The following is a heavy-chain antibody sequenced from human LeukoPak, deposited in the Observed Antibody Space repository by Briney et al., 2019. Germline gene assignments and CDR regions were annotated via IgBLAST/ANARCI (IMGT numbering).Heavy chain of an antibody. D-gene: IGHD3-10*01. Sequence: SETLSLTCAVYGGSFSDYYWSWIRQPPGKGLEWIGEINHSGSTNYNPSLKSRVTISVDTSKNQFSLKLSSVTAADTAVYYCARGWRYYGSGSYCWFYPWGQGTLVTVSS. CDR2: INHSGST. CDR3: ARGWRYYGSGSYCWFYP. V-gene: IGHV4-34*01. CDR1: GGSFSDYY. J-gene: IGHJ5*02.